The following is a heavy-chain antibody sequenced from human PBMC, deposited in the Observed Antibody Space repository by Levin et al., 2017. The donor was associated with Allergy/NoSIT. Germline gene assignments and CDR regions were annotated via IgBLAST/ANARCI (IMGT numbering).Heavy chain of an antibody. CDR2: ISYDGSNK. CDR1: GFTFSSYG. V-gene: IGHV3-30*18. Sequence: GGSLRLSCAASGFTFSSYGIYWVRQAPGKGLEWVAIISYDGSNKYYEDSVKGRFTISRDNSKNTLYLQMNSLRAEDTAVYYCAKVSLLYCSSTSCSFNGMDVWGQGTTVTVSS. J-gene: IGHJ6*02. CDR3: AKVSLLYCSSTSCSFNGMDV. D-gene: IGHD2-2*01.